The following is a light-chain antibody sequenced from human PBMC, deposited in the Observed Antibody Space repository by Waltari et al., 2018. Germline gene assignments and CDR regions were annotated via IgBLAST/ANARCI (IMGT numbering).Light chain of an antibody. CDR2: DAS. CDR1: HGIGTS. J-gene: IGKJ4*01. CDR3: QERSSWPALT. Sequence: DIVLTQSPATLSLSPGERATPPCRARHGIGTSLAWYQQKPGQAPRLLIYDASYRATGISARFSGSGSGTDFTLTISSLEPEDSAVYYCQERSSWPALTFGGGTKVEIK. V-gene: IGKV3-11*01.